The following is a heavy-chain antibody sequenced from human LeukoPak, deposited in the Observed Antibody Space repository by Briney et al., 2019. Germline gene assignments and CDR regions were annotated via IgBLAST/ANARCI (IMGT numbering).Heavy chain of an antibody. Sequence: PGGSLRLSCAASGFTFSSYEMNWVRQAPGKGLELISYISSGGSTIYYADSVKGRFTISRDNAKNSLYLQMNSLRAEDTTLYYCARRSAYGFDYWGQGTLVTVSS. V-gene: IGHV3-48*03. CDR1: GFTFSSYE. CDR2: ISSGGSTI. J-gene: IGHJ4*02. D-gene: IGHD5-12*01. CDR3: ARRSAYGFDY.